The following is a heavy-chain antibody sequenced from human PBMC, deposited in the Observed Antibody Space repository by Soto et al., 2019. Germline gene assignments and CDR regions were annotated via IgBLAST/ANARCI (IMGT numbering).Heavy chain of an antibody. J-gene: IGHJ4*02. CDR1: GFTFSSYG. CDR3: AKDRHYYDSSGADY. D-gene: IGHD3-22*01. CDR2: ISYDGSNY. V-gene: IGHV3-30*18. Sequence: QVQLVESGGGVVQPGRSLRLSCAASGFTFSSYGMHWVRQAPGKGLEWVAVISYDGSNYYYADSVKSRFTNSRDNSKNTLYLQMNSLRAEDTAVYYCAKDRHYYDSSGADYWGQGTLVTVSS.